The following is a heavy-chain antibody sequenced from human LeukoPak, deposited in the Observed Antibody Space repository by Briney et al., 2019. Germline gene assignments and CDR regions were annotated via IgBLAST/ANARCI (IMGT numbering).Heavy chain of an antibody. CDR2: FDPEDGET. CDR1: GYTLTELS. Sequence: ASVKVSCKVSGYTLTELSMHWVRQAPGKGLEWMEGFDPEDGETIYAQKFQGRVTMTEDTSTDTAYMELSSLRSEDTAVYYCATFSGQRAFGNYCYYYMDVWGKGTTVTVSS. D-gene: IGHD3-16*01. CDR3: ATFSGQRAFGNYCYYYMDV. V-gene: IGHV1-24*01. J-gene: IGHJ6*03.